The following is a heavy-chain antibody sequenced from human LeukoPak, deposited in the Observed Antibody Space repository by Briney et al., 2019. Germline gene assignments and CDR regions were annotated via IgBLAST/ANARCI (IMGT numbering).Heavy chain of an antibody. CDR1: GGSISSYY. Sequence: SETLSLTCTVSGGSISSYYWSWIRQPPGKGLEWIGYIYYSGSTDYNPSLKSRVTISVDTSKNQFSLKLSSVTAADTAVYYCARVLQYNYDILTGYQHIDAFDIWGQGTMVTVSS. CDR2: IYYSGST. V-gene: IGHV4-59*01. J-gene: IGHJ3*02. D-gene: IGHD3-9*01. CDR3: ARVLQYNYDILTGYQHIDAFDI.